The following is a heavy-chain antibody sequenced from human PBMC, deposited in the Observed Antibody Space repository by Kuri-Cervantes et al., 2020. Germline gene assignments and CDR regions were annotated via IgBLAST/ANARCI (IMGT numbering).Heavy chain of an antibody. D-gene: IGHD3-16*01. Sequence: ASVKVSCKGSGYTLSDHFMHWVRQAPGQGLEWMGRINPNSVHTDSAQKFQGRATMTRDTSINTAYMELRSLRSDDTAVYYCGREVRVGGKYFDYWGQGALVTVSS. CDR3: GREVRVGGKYFDY. CDR2: INPNSVHT. V-gene: IGHV1-2*06. CDR1: GYTLSDHF. J-gene: IGHJ4*02.